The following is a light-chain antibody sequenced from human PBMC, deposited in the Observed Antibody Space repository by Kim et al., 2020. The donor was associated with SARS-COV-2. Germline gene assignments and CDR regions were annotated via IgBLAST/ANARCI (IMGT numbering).Light chain of an antibody. V-gene: IGLV8-61*01. Sequence: GGTVPITCGLSSGSVSTSYYPSWYQQTPGQAPRTLIYSTNTRSSGVPDRFSGSILANKAALTITGAQADDESDYYCVLYMGSGIWVFGGGTQLTVL. CDR2: STN. J-gene: IGLJ3*02. CDR1: SGSVSTSYY. CDR3: VLYMGSGIWV.